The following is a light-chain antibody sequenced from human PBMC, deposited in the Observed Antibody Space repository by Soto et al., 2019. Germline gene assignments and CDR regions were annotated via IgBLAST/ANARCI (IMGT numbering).Light chain of an antibody. CDR2: AAS. Sequence: IQMTQSPSSLSASVGDRVIITCRSDHSINNYLNWYQQRPGKVPKLLIYAASTLHSGVPSRFSGSGSGRVFTLTINSLQPEDFATYYCQQSYSTLGTFGRGTRVEI. V-gene: IGKV1-39*01. CDR3: QQSYSTLGT. J-gene: IGKJ2*01. CDR1: HSINNY.